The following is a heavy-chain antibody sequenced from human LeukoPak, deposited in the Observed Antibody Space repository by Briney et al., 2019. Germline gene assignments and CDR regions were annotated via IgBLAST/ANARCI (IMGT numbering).Heavy chain of an antibody. Sequence: PGGSLRLSCAASGFTFSLYSMNWVRQAPGKGLEWVSYISSSSSTIYYADSVKGRFTISRDNAKNSLYLQMNSLRAEDTAVYYCARGKLLWFGELLRGSVRAFDIWGKGQWSPSLQ. CDR3: ARGKLLWFGELLRGSVRAFDI. CDR1: GFTFSLYS. V-gene: IGHV3-48*04. J-gene: IGHJ3*02. CDR2: ISSSSSTI. D-gene: IGHD3-10*01.